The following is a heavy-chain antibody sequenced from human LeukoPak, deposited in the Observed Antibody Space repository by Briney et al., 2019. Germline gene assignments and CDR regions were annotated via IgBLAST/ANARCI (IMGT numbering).Heavy chain of an antibody. CDR3: AKESPNWPYGKLDY. J-gene: IGHJ4*02. D-gene: IGHD3-10*01. Sequence: PGGSLRLSCAASGFTFSSYAMSWVRQAQGKGLERVSAISGSGGSTYYADSVKGRFTISRDNSKNTLYLQMNSLRAEDTAVYYCAKESPNWPYGKLDYWGQGTLVTVSS. CDR1: GFTFSSYA. CDR2: ISGSGGST. V-gene: IGHV3-23*01.